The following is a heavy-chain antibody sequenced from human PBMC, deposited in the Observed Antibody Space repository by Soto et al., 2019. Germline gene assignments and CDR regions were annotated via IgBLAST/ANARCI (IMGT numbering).Heavy chain of an antibody. V-gene: IGHV3-30*18. CDR3: AKDKVPVVVTAPFDY. CDR2: ISYDGSNK. J-gene: IGHJ4*02. CDR1: GFTFSSYG. Sequence: QVQLVESGGGVVQPGRSLILSCAASGFTFSSYGMHWVRQAPGKGLEWVAVISYDGSNKYYADSVKGRCTISRDNSKNTLYLQMNSLRAEDTAVYYCAKDKVPVVVTAPFDYWGQGTLVTVSS. D-gene: IGHD2-21*02.